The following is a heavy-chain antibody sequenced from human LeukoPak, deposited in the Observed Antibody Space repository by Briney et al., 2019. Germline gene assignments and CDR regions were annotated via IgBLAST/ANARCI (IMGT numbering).Heavy chain of an antibody. J-gene: IGHJ6*03. V-gene: IGHV4-4*09. CDR3: ASAGGDYSYYMDV. CDR1: GGSISSYY. CDR2: IYTSGST. Sequence: SETLSLTCTVSGGSISSYYWSWIRQPPGKGLEWIGYIYTSGSTNYNPSLKSRVTISVDTSKNQFSLKLSSVTAADTAVYYRASAGGDYSYYMDVWGKGTTVTVSS. D-gene: IGHD4-11*01.